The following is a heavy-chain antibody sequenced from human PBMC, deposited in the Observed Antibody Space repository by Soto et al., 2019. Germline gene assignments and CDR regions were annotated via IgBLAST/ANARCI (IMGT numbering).Heavy chain of an antibody. J-gene: IGHJ6*02. D-gene: IGHD3-3*01. CDR1: GFTFSSYG. CDR2: ISYDGSNK. CDR3: AKDAYYDFWSGYYGISGGYYYGMDV. Sequence: PGGSLRLSCAASGFTFSSYGMHWVRQAPGKGLEWVAVISYDGSNKYYADSVKGRFTISRDNSKNTLYLQMNSLRAEDTAVYYCAKDAYYDFWSGYYGISGGYYYGMDVWGQGTTVTVSS. V-gene: IGHV3-30*18.